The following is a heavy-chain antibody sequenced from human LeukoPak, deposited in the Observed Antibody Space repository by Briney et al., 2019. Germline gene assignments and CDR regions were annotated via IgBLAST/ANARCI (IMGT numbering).Heavy chain of an antibody. CDR1: GYTFTSYG. D-gene: IGHD1-7*01. Sequence: ASVKVSCKASGYTFTSYGISWVRQAPGQGLEWMGWISAYNGNTNYAQKLQGRVTMTTDTSTSTAYMELRSLRSDDTAVYYCATRKLNWNYNAFDIWGQGTMVTVSS. CDR3: ATRKLNWNYNAFDI. V-gene: IGHV1-18*01. J-gene: IGHJ3*02. CDR2: ISAYNGNT.